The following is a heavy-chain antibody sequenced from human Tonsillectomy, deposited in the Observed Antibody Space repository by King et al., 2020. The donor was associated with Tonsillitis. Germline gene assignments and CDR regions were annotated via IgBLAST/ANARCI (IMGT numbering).Heavy chain of an antibody. CDR3: SKDLGWELLLDGMDV. Sequence: VQLVESGGGVVQPGRSLRLSCAASGFSFSSYGMHWVRQAPGKGLEWVAVISYNGSNKSYADSVKGRFTISRDNSKNTLYLQMNSLRAEDTAVYSCSKDLGWELLLDGMDVWGQGTTVTVSS. CDR1: GFSFSSYG. J-gene: IGHJ6*02. V-gene: IGHV3-30*18. CDR2: ISYNGSNK. D-gene: IGHD1-26*01.